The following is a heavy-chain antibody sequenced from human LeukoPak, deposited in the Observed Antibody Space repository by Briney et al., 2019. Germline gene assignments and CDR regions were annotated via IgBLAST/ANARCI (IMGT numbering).Heavy chain of an antibody. J-gene: IGHJ6*03. D-gene: IGHD2-2*02. CDR2: INPSGGST. V-gene: IGHV1-46*01. CDR3: ARGAVVVPAAILTYDYYYYYYTDV. Sequence: ASVKVSCKASGYTFTSYYMHWVRQAPGQGLEWMGIINPSGGSTSYAQKFQGRVTMTRDMSTSTVYMELSSLRSEDTAVYYCARGAVVVPAAILTYDYYYYYYTDVWGKGTTVTVSS. CDR1: GYTFTSYY.